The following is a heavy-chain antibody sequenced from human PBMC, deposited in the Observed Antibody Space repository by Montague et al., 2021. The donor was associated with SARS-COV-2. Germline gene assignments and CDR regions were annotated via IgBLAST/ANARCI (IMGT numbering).Heavy chain of an antibody. CDR3: ARSLPTLIGGYNWFDP. CDR1: GFSLSSSGVA. CDR2: IYWDDDK. Sequence: PALVKPTQTLTLTCTFSGFSLSSSGVAVGWIRQPPGKALEWLALIYWDDDKRYSPNLKSRLTITKDTSKNQVVLEMTNMDPVDTATYYCARSLPTLIGGYNWFDPWGQGALVTVSS. J-gene: IGHJ5*02. V-gene: IGHV2-5*02. D-gene: IGHD6-25*01.